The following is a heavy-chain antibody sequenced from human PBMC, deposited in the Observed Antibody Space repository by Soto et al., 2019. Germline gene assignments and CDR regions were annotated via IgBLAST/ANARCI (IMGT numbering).Heavy chain of an antibody. CDR2: LYWDDDK. D-gene: IGHD2-2*01. Sequence: QITLKESGPTLVKPTQTLTLTCTFSGFSLSSIGVGLGWIRQPPGKALEWLGILYWDDDKHYSPSLKSRISVAKDTSKDQVVPTLTDMGPVDTATYYCAHTIVVVPTAHDAFDVWGQGTMVTVSS. CDR1: GFSLSSIGVG. J-gene: IGHJ3*01. CDR3: AHTIVVVPTAHDAFDV. V-gene: IGHV2-5*02.